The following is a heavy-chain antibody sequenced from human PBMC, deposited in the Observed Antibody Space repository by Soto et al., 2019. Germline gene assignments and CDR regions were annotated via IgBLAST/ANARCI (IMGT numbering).Heavy chain of an antibody. CDR2: IYYSGST. CDR3: ASRYGGISYFDY. CDR1: GGSISSYD. V-gene: IGHV4-59*01. J-gene: IGHJ4*02. Sequence: SETLSLTCTVSGGSISSYDWSWIRQPPGKGLEWIGYIYYSGSTNYNPSLKSRVTISVDTSKNQFSLKLSSVTAADTAVYYCASRYGGISYFDYWGQGTLVTVSS. D-gene: IGHD4-17*01.